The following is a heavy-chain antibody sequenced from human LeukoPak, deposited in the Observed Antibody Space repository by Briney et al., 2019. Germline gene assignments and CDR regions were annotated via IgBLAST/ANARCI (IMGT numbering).Heavy chain of an antibody. J-gene: IGHJ4*02. CDR2: IRSSGDDI. V-gene: IGHV3-21*05. Sequence: GGSLRLSCAASGFTFSSYAMTWVRQAPGKGLEWVSHIRSSGDDIRYADSVKGRFTISRDDAKNSLFLQMYSLRAEDTAVYYCARDKDWAFDYWGQGTLVIVSS. CDR1: GFTFSSYA. CDR3: ARDKDWAFDY. D-gene: IGHD3/OR15-3a*01.